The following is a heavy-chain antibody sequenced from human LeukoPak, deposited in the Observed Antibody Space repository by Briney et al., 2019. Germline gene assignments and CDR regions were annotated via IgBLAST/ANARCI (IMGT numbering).Heavy chain of an antibody. J-gene: IGHJ5*02. CDR2: ISSSSSYI. CDR1: GFTFSSYS. Sequence: PGGSLRLSCAASGFTFSSYSMNWVRQAPGKGLEWVSSISSSSSYIYYADSVKGRFTISRDNAKNSLYLQMNSLRAEDTAVYYCAREGVVIAYAGWFDPWGQGTLVTVSS. CDR3: AREGVVIAYAGWFDP. V-gene: IGHV3-21*04. D-gene: IGHD2-21*01.